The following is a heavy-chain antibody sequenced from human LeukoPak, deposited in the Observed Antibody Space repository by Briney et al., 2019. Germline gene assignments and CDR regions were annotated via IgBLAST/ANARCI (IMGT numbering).Heavy chain of an antibody. CDR2: ISYDGSNT. V-gene: IGHV3-30*18. CDR1: GFTFSSYG. D-gene: IGHD6-19*01. Sequence: GGSLRLSCAASGFTFSSYGMHWVRQAPGKGLEWVAVISYDGSNTYYADSVKGRFTISRDNSKNTLYVQMNSLRAEDTALYYCAKDPFSCRSSGCHGIDYWGQGTLVTVSS. CDR3: AKDPFSCRSSGCHGIDY. J-gene: IGHJ4*02.